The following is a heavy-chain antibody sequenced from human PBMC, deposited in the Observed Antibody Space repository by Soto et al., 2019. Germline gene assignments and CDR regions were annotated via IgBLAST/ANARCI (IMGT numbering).Heavy chain of an antibody. D-gene: IGHD5-12*01. Sequence: SETLSLTCAVSVYSISIGCFWGWIRQPPGKGLEWIANMYHDGNTHYNPSLKSRVTMSVDTSKNQFSLKLNSVTAADTAVYYCARESYSGYHSYDYWGQGILVTVSS. CDR3: ARESYSGYHSYDY. V-gene: IGHV4-38-2*02. J-gene: IGHJ4*02. CDR1: VYSISIGCF. CDR2: MYHDGNT.